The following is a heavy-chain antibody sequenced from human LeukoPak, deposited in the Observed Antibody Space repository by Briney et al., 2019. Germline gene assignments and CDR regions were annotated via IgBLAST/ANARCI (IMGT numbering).Heavy chain of an antibody. J-gene: IGHJ5*02. D-gene: IGHD1-26*01. Sequence: SETLSLTCTVSGGSISSYYWSWIRQPPGKGLEWIGYIYYSGSTNYNPSLKSRVTISVDTSKNQFSLKLSSVTAADTAVYYCARHIVGATFDPWGQGTLVTASS. CDR1: GGSISSYY. CDR2: IYYSGST. V-gene: IGHV4-59*08. CDR3: ARHIVGATFDP.